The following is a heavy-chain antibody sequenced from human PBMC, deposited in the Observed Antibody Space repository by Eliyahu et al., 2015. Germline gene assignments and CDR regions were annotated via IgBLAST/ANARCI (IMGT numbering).Heavy chain of an antibody. CDR1: GFXFASAW. D-gene: IGHD6-19*01. V-gene: IGHV3-15*01. J-gene: IGHJ4*02. CDR2: IKSRTYGETT. Sequence: EVQLVESGGGLVKPGGSLRXSCAVSGFXFASAWMNXVRQAPGKGLEWVGRIKSRTYGETTDYAAPVEGRFTISRDDSKNMLFLEMYSLSTEDTAVYYCSTPTVAGRDYWGQGTLVTVSS. CDR3: STPTVAGRDY.